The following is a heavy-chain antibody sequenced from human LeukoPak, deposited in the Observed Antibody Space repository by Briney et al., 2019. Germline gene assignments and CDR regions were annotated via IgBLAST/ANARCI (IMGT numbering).Heavy chain of an antibody. CDR1: GFTFSDYY. Sequence: GGSLRLSCAASGFTFSDYYMSWIRQAPGKGLECVSYISSGSSYADYIDSVRGRFTISRDNAKNSLYLQMNSLRDEDTAVYHCARIQFLLVVSATDAFDIWGQGTMVTVS. CDR2: ISSGSSYA. J-gene: IGHJ3*02. CDR3: ARIQFLLVVSATDAFDI. D-gene: IGHD2-15*01. V-gene: IGHV3-11*06.